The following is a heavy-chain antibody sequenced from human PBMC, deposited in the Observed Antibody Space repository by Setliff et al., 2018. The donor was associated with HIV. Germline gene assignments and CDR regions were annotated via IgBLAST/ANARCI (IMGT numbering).Heavy chain of an antibody. CDR1: GGSITGYF. D-gene: IGHD5-12*01. V-gene: IGHV4-59*12. J-gene: IGHJ4*02. CDR2: IYYNGNT. CDR3: ASLTRGYSGYDSARAFDY. Sequence: SETLSLTCTVSGGSITGYFWNWIRQPPGKGLEWIGYIYYNGNTNYNPTLNSRGTISVDTSKNQFSLKLSSVTAADTAVYYCASLTRGYSGYDSARAFDYWGQGTLVTVSS.